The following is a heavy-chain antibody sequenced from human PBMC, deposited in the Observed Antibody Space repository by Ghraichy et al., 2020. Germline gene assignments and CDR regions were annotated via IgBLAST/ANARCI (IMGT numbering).Heavy chain of an antibody. CDR2: INPNNGDT. D-gene: IGHD2-21*02. Sequence: ASVKVSCKASGYIFTDYYIYWVRQAPGQGLEWMGWINPNNGDTNYALKFQDWVAVTRDTSINTAFVELSRLKSDDTAVYYCARGSKSDWTPYWCFDLWGRGTLVTVSS. CDR3: ARGSKSDWTPYWCFDL. V-gene: IGHV1-2*04. CDR1: GYIFTDYY. J-gene: IGHJ2*01.